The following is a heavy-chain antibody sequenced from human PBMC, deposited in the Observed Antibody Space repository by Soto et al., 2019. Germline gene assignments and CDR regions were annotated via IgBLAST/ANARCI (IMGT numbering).Heavy chain of an antibody. J-gene: IGHJ4*02. CDR2: IYYSGST. CDR3: ARDYSSSPFDY. Sequence: QVQLQESGPGLVKPSETLSLTCTVSGGSVSSGSYYWSWIRQPPGKGLEWIGYIYYSGSTNYNPSLKSRVTISVDTSKNQFYLKLSSVTAADTAVYYCARDYSSSPFDYWGQGTLVTVSS. D-gene: IGHD6-13*01. CDR1: GGSVSSGSYY. V-gene: IGHV4-61*01.